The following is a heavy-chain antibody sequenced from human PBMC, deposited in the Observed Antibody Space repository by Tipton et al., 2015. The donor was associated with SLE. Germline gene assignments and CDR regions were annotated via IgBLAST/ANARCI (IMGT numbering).Heavy chain of an antibody. J-gene: IGHJ3*02. CDR2: MFPSGNS. D-gene: IGHD3-16*01. CDR3: ASGLASGGPMEAYDI. CDR1: GDSISSLTFY. V-gene: IGHV4-39*07. Sequence: TLSLTCTVSGDSISSLTFYWGWLRQTPGMGLAWIENMFPSGNSYYNPSLKSRVTMSVDTSKSQLSLKMRYVTAADTAVYYCASGLASGGPMEAYDIWGQGTMVTVSS.